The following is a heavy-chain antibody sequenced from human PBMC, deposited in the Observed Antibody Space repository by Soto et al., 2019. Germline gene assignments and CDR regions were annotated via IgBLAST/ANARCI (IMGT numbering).Heavy chain of an antibody. V-gene: IGHV3-15*01. D-gene: IGHD3-3*01. CDR2: IKSKTDGGTT. CDR3: TTGLTIFGVVIDP. J-gene: IGHJ5*02. Sequence: EVQLVESGGGLVKPGGSLRLSCAASGFTFSNALMSWVRQAPGKGLEWVGRIKSKTDGGTTDYVAPVKGRFTISRDDSKNTLYLQMNSLKTEDTAVYYCTTGLTIFGVVIDPWGQGTLVTVSS. CDR1: GFTFSNAL.